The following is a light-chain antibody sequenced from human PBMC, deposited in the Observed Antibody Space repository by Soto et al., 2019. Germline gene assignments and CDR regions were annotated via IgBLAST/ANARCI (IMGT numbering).Light chain of an antibody. Sequence: QSALTQPPSVSGAPGQRVTISCTGSSSNIGTGYDVHWYQQLPGTAPKLLIYGNSNRPSGVPDRFSVSKSGTSASLAITGLQAEDEADYYCQSFDSSRFYVFGTGTKVTVL. CDR2: GNS. V-gene: IGLV1-40*01. CDR1: SSNIGTGYD. CDR3: QSFDSSRFYV. J-gene: IGLJ1*01.